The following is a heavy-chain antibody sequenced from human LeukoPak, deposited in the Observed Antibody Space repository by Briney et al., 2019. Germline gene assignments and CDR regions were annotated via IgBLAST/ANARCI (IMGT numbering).Heavy chain of an antibody. D-gene: IGHD2-15*01. CDR2: IHHSGST. CDR1: GYSISSGYY. Sequence: SETLSLTCTVSGYSISSGYYWGWIRQPPGKGLEWIGSIHHSGSTYYNPSLKSRVTISVDMSKNQFSLKLSSVTAADTAVYYCARGGCTGGSCYEYPDYWGQGTLVTVSS. V-gene: IGHV4-38-2*02. J-gene: IGHJ4*02. CDR3: ARGGCTGGSCYEYPDY.